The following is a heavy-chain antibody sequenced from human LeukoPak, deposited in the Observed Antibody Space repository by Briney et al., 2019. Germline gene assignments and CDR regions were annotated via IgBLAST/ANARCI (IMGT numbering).Heavy chain of an antibody. Sequence: PGGSLRLSCAASGFTFSSYAMHWVRQAPGKGLEWVAVISYDGSNKYYADSVKGRFTISRDNSKNTLYLQMNSLRAEDTAVYYCARGVIAVADNTFDYWGQGTLVTVSS. CDR2: ISYDGSNK. J-gene: IGHJ4*02. CDR3: ARGVIAVADNTFDY. V-gene: IGHV3-30*04. D-gene: IGHD6-19*01. CDR1: GFTFSSYA.